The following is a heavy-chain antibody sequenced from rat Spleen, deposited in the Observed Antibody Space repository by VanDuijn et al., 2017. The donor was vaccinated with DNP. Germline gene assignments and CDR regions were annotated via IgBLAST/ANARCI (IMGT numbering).Heavy chain of an antibody. CDR1: GLSLTSYG. CDR2: IWGDGNT. CDR3: TRGLTTGY. V-gene: IGHV2-77*01. J-gene: IGHJ2*01. D-gene: IGHD1-6*01. Sequence: QVQMKETGPGLVQTTQTLSVTCTVSGLSLTSYGVNWVRQAPGKGLEWMGIIWGDGNTNYNSALKSRLSISRDTSKGQVFLTMNSLQTDDTAIYFCTRGLTTGYWGQGVMVTVSS.